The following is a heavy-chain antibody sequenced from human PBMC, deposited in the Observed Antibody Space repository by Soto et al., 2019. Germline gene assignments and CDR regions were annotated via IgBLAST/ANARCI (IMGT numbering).Heavy chain of an antibody. CDR3: ARLEWFRFDP. D-gene: IGHD3-3*01. CDR1: GGSISSYY. CDR2: IYYSGST. J-gene: IGHJ5*02. V-gene: IGHV4-59*08. Sequence: SETLSLTCTVSGGSISSYYWSWIRQPPGKGLEWIGYIYYSGSTNYNPSLKSRVTISVDTSKNQFSLKLSSVTAADTAVYYCARLEWFRFDPWGQGTLVTVSS.